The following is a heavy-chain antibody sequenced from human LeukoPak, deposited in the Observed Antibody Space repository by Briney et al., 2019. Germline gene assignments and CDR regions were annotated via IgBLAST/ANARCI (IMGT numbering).Heavy chain of an antibody. J-gene: IGHJ4*02. D-gene: IGHD6-13*01. CDR1: GGSISSYY. Sequence: SETLSLTCTVSGGSISSYYWSWIRQPAGKGLEWIGRIYTSGSTNYNPSLKSRVTMSVDTSKNQFSLELSSVTAADTAVYYCAVKAGGGQQLVGSYFDYWGQGTLVTVSS. V-gene: IGHV4-4*07. CDR2: IYTSGST. CDR3: AVKAGGGQQLVGSYFDY.